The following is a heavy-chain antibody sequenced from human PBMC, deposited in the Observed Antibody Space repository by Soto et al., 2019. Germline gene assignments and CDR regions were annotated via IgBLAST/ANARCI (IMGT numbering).Heavy chain of an antibody. CDR2: IIPVFGKV. V-gene: IGHV1-69*12. CDR1: GGTFSNYI. CDR3: ARGEVLRSDGYTSGYDD. Sequence: QVHLVQSGAEVKRPGSSVKVSCQATGGTFSNYIISWVRQAPGQGLEWMGQIIPVFGKVNIAQRLQGRVTSPAEGATRTAKMELSSLTSGDTGVYYCARGEVLRSDGYTSGYDDWGQGTEVIVSS. J-gene: IGHJ4*02. D-gene: IGHD2-2*02.